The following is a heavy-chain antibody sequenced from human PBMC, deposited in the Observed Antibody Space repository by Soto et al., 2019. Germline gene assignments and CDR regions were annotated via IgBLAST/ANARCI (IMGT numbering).Heavy chain of an antibody. Sequence: EVQLVESGGGLIQPGGSLRLSCAASGFTVSSNYMSWVRQAPGKGLEWVSVIYSGGSTYYADSVKGRFTISRDNSKNTLYLQMNSLRAEDTAVYYCARDGSSSWYYHDYWGQGTLVTVSS. D-gene: IGHD6-13*01. V-gene: IGHV3-53*01. CDR3: ARDGSSSWYYHDY. CDR1: GFTVSSNY. CDR2: IYSGGST. J-gene: IGHJ4*02.